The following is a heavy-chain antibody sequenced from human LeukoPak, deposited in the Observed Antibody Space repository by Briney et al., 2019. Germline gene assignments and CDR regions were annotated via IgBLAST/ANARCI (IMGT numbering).Heavy chain of an antibody. Sequence: LSGGSLRLSCAASGFTFSSYSMTWVRQAPGKGLEWVSGITGSGDTTSYADSVKGQFTISRDNSKNTVYLQMNSLRAEDTAVYYCAKVRAGIAVAGKSYYYYGIDVWGQGTTVTVSS. D-gene: IGHD6-19*01. CDR2: ITGSGDTT. V-gene: IGHV3-23*01. CDR1: GFTFSSYS. J-gene: IGHJ6*02. CDR3: AKVRAGIAVAGKSYYYYGIDV.